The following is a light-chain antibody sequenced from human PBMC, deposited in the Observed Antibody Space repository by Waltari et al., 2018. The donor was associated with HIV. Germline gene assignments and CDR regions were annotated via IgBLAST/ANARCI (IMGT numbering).Light chain of an antibody. CDR3: QQSYSTPRGT. CDR2: KAS. Sequence: DIQMTQSPSTLSASVGDRVTITCRASQSISSWLAWYQQKPGKAPKLLIYKASSLESGVPSRFSGSGSGTEFTLTISSLQPDDFATYYCQQSYSTPRGTFGGGTKVEIK. CDR1: QSISSW. V-gene: IGKV1-5*03. J-gene: IGKJ4*01.